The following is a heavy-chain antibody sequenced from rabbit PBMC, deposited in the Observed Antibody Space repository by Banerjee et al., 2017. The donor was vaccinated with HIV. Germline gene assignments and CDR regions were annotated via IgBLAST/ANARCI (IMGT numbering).Heavy chain of an antibody. CDR3: ARDLAGVIGWNFNF. Sequence: QEQLEESGGDLVKPEGSLTLTCTASGFSFSSTYWMYWVRQAPGKGLEWIACIYAGSTGTTYYASWAKGRFTISKTSSTTVTLQMTSLTAADTATYFCARDLAGVIGWNFNFWGQGTLVTVS. D-gene: IGHD4-1*01. V-gene: IGHV1S45*01. CDR2: IYAGSTGTT. CDR1: GFSFSSTYW. J-gene: IGHJ4*01.